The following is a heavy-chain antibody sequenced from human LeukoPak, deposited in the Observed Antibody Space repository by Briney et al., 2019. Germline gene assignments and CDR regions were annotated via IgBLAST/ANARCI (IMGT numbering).Heavy chain of an antibody. CDR1: GGTFSSYA. V-gene: IGHV1-69*13. CDR3: ARSYSSPYYYYGMDV. Sequence: ASVKVSCKASGGTFSSYAISWVRQAPGQGLEWMGGIIPIFGTANYAQKFQGRVTTTADESTSTAYMELSSLRSEDTAVYYCARSYSSPYYYYGMDVWGQGTTVTVSS. J-gene: IGHJ6*02. D-gene: IGHD6-13*01. CDR2: IIPIFGTA.